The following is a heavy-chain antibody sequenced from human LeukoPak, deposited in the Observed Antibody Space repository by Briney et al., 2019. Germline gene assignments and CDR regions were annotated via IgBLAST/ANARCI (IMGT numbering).Heavy chain of an antibody. D-gene: IGHD6-19*01. Sequence: GGSLRLSCAASGFTVSSNYMTWVRQAPGKGLEWVSFIYSGGSTSYADSVKGRFIISRDNSKNTLYLQMDSLRAEDTAVYYCARERVQVAVAGTGAFDIWGQGTMVTVSS. CDR3: ARERVQVAVAGTGAFDI. V-gene: IGHV3-66*01. CDR1: GFTVSSNY. J-gene: IGHJ3*02. CDR2: IYSGGST.